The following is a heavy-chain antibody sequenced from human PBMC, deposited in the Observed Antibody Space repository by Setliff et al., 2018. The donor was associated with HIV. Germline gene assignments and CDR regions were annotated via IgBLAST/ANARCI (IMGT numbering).Heavy chain of an antibody. CDR3: ARGRNGGLFTLLVVMDY. V-gene: IGHV3-30*12. D-gene: IGHD2-2*01. J-gene: IGHJ4*02. CDR2: ISYDGSNE. CDR1: GFSFSSYG. Sequence: GGSLRLSCAASGFSFSSYGMHWVRQAPAKGLEWVAVISYDGSNEYYADSVKGRFTISRDNAKNSLYLQMNSLRAEDTAVYYCARGRNGGLFTLLVVMDYWGPGTPVTVSS.